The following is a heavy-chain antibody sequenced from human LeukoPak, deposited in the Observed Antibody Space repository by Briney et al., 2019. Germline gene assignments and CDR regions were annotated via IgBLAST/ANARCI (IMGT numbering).Heavy chain of an antibody. CDR3: ARDRLNAYGSGSYYDY. CDR1: GYTFTSYG. V-gene: IGHV1-69*05. D-gene: IGHD3-10*01. J-gene: IGHJ4*02. CDR2: IIPIFGTA. Sequence: SVKVSCKASGYTFTSYGINWVRQATGQGLEWMGGIIPIFGTANYAQKFQGRVTITTDESTSTAYMELSSLRSEDTGVYYCARDRLNAYGSGSYYDYWGQGTLVTVSS.